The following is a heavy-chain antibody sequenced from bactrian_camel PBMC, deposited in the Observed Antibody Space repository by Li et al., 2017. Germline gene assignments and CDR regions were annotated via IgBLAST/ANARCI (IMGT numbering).Heavy chain of an antibody. J-gene: IGHJ4*01. V-gene: IGHV3S57*01. CDR2: IDDDGSI. CDR1: GDTDSYA. Sequence: QVQLVESGGGSVQAGGSLRLPCKASGDTDSYALGWFRRAPRPGSEREAVAAIDDDGSIYVSPYLKGRFTVARDTVKNILLLQMNSLKTEDTATYYCGASRGSQGTVVGGTHRCSFAYTGQGTQVTVS. D-gene: IGHD7*01.